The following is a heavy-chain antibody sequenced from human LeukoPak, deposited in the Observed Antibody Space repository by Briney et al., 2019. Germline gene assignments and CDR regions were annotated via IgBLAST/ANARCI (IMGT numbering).Heavy chain of an antibody. J-gene: IGHJ3*02. V-gene: IGHV4-59*01. CDR2: LYYSGST. CDR3: ARVAGQQLVRAFDI. Sequence: SETLSLTCTVSGGSISSYYWSWIRQPPGKGLEWIGYLYYSGSTNYNPSLKSRVTISVDTSKNQFSLKLSSVTAADTAVYYCARVAGQQLVRAFDIWGQGTMVTVSS. D-gene: IGHD6-13*01. CDR1: GGSISSYY.